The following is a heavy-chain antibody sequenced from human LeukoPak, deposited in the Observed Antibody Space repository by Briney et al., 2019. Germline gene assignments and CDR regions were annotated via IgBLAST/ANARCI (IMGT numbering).Heavy chain of an antibody. V-gene: IGHV3-23*01. CDR1: GFTFNTYT. D-gene: IGHD1-1*01. CDR2: ISNSGGST. Sequence: GESLRLSCAASGFTFNTYTMYWVRQAPGKGLEWVSGISNSGGSTYYADSVKGRFTISRDNSKYTLYLQMNSLRAEDTALYYCAKGLERESRLDSWGQGTLVTVSS. J-gene: IGHJ4*02. CDR3: AKGLERESRLDS.